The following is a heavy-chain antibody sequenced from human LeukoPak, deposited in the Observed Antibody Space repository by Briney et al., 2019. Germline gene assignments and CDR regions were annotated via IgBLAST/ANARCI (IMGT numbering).Heavy chain of an antibody. D-gene: IGHD3-22*01. CDR3: ARVSHDSSGYPYQFDY. CDR1: GFTFSSYA. V-gene: IGHV3-30*04. J-gene: IGHJ4*02. CDR2: ISYDGSNK. Sequence: GGSLRLSCAASGFTFSSYAMHWVRQAPGKGLEWVAVISYDGSNKYYADSVKGRFTISRDNSKNTLYLQMNSLRAEDTAVYYCARVSHDSSGYPYQFDYWGQGTLVTVSS.